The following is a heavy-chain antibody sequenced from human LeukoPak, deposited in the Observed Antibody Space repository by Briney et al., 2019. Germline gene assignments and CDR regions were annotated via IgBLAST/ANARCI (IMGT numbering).Heavy chain of an antibody. Sequence: PGGSLRLSCAASGFTVSSNYMSWVRQAPGKGLEWVSVIYSGGSTYYADSVKGRFTISRDNSKNTLYLQMNGLRAEDTAVYYCARDRPVGAVEGYWGQGTLVTVSS. V-gene: IGHV3-53*01. J-gene: IGHJ4*02. CDR3: ARDRPVGAVEGY. CDR1: GFTVSSNY. CDR2: IYSGGST. D-gene: IGHD1-26*01.